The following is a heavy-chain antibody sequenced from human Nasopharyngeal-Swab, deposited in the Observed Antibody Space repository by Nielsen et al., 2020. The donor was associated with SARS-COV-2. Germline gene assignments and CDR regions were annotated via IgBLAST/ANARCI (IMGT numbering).Heavy chain of an antibody. CDR2: ISGSGGST. D-gene: IGHD6-19*01. CDR1: GFTFSSYA. CDR3: AKDFRNQQWLVDY. Sequence: GALKISCAASGFTFSSYAMSWVRQAPGKGLEWVSAISGSGGSTYYADSVKGRFTISRDNSKNTLYLQMNSLRAEDTAVYYCAKDFRNQQWLVDYWGQGTLVTVSS. V-gene: IGHV3-23*01. J-gene: IGHJ4*02.